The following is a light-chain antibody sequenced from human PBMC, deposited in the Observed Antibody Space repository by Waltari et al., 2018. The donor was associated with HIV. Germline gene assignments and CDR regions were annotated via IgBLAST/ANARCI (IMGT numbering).Light chain of an antibody. CDR3: QHYNNWLRT. J-gene: IGKJ1*01. V-gene: IGKV3-15*01. CDR2: AAS. CDR1: QRVSSN. Sequence: EIVMTQSPVTLSVSPGDRATLSCRASQRVSSNLAWYQQKPGQAPRLLIYAASTRATGIPARFSGSGSGTEFTLTISSLRSEDFAVYYCQHYNNWLRTFGQGTKVEIK.